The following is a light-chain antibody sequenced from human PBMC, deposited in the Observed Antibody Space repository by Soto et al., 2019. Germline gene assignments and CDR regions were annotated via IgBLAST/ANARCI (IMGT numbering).Light chain of an antibody. V-gene: IGLV2-14*01. CDR2: EVS. CDR1: GSDLAGYIP. J-gene: IGLJ1*01. Sequence: QSALTQPASVSGSPGQSITISCTGLGSDLAGYIPVSWLQQHPGKAPRLIIYEVSNRPSGVSHRFSGSKSGNTASLTISGLQAEDEADYYCSSYTSSSTLVFGTGTKLTVL. CDR3: SSYTSSSTLV.